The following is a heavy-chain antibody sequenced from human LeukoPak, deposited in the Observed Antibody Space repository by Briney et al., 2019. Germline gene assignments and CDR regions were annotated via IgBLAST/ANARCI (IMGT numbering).Heavy chain of an antibody. CDR2: ITVYNGNT. CDR3: ARGYDYGDYVGDFDY. CDR1: GYTFTSYP. V-gene: IGHV1-18*01. Sequence: ASVKVSGKASGYTFTSYPISWVRQAPGQGLEWMGWITVYNGNTNYAQNLQGRVTMTTDTSTSTAYMELRSLRSDDTAVYYCARGYDYGDYVGDFDYWGQGTLVTVSS. D-gene: IGHD4-17*01. J-gene: IGHJ4*02.